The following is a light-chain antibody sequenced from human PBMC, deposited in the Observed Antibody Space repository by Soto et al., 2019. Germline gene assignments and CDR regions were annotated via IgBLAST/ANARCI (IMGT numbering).Light chain of an antibody. CDR3: QQRSNWPKT. J-gene: IGKJ4*01. V-gene: IGKV3-11*01. CDR2: DAS. CDR1: QSVSSY. Sequence: EIVLTQSPATLSLSPGERATLSCRASQSVSSYLAWYQQKPGQAPRLLIYDASNRATGIPARFSGSGSGTDFPPTISSLEPEDFAVYYCQQRSNWPKTFGGGTKV.